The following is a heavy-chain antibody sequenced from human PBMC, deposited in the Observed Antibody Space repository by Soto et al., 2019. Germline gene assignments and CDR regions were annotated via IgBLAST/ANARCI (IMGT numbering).Heavy chain of an antibody. V-gene: IGHV4-59*01. D-gene: IGHD2-21*02. CDR1: GGSISGYY. J-gene: IGHJ6*02. CDR2: VYYSGGA. CDR3: TRDGDGRMTTNPYYYYGMDV. Sequence: SETLSLTCTVSGGSISGYYWSWIRQPPGKGLEWIGNVYYSGGAKYNPSVKRRVSISVDPSKNQFSLNLSSVTAADTAVYYCTRDGDGRMTTNPYYYYGMDVWGPGITVTVS.